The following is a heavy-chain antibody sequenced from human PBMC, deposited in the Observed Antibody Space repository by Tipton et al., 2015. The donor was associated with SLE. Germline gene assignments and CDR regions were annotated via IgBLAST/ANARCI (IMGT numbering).Heavy chain of an antibody. CDR1: GDSINSDGYF. J-gene: IGHJ4*01. Sequence: LRLSCTVSGDSINSDGYFWTWIRQPPGKGLEWIGYIYYSGSTYYNPSLQSRLTMSVDTSRNQFSLKLTSVTAADSAVYFCARFYYTSWDYNCGQGTLVTVAS. V-gene: IGHV4-31*03. D-gene: IGHD1-7*01. CDR3: ARFYYTSWDYN. CDR2: IYYSGST.